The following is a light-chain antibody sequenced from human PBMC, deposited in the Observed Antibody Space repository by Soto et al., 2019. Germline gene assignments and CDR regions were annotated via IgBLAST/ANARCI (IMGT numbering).Light chain of an antibody. CDR2: VAY. Sequence: VLTQSPVTLSLSPGERATLSCRASQSFWGLLAWYQQKPGQAPRLLIYVAYNRATGIPPRFSGSGSGTDFTITLSRIEPQDSAIHNSQQRHMWPITCGQETRLQIK. J-gene: IGKJ5*01. CDR3: QQRHMWPIT. CDR1: QSFWGL. V-gene: IGKV3-11*01.